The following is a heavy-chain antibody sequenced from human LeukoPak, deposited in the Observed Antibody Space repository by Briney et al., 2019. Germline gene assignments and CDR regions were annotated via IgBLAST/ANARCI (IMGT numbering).Heavy chain of an antibody. Sequence: GGSLRLSCAASGFTFSSYAMSWVRQAPGKGLEWVANIKQDGSEKYYVDSVKGRFTISRDNAKNSLYLQMNSLRAEDTAVYYCAKASSSWYAEYFQHWGQGTLVTVSS. CDR3: AKASSSWYAEYFQH. J-gene: IGHJ1*01. CDR2: IKQDGSEK. V-gene: IGHV3-7*03. CDR1: GFTFSSYA. D-gene: IGHD6-13*01.